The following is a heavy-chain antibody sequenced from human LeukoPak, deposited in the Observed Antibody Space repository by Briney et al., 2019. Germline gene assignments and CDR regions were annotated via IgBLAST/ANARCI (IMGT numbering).Heavy chain of an antibody. CDR3: ARDRRTIQLWFGLYDY. Sequence: SGTLSLTCAVSGGSISSSNWWSWVRQPPGKGLEWIGEIYHSGSTNYNPSLKSRVTISVDKSKNQFSLKLSSVTAADTAVYYCARDRRTIQLWFGLYDYWGQGTLVTVSS. V-gene: IGHV4-4*02. CDR1: GGSISSSNW. CDR2: IYHSGST. D-gene: IGHD5-18*01. J-gene: IGHJ4*02.